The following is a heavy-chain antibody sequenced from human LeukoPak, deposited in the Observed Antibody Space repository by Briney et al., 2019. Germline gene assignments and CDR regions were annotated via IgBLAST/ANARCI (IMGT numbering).Heavy chain of an antibody. CDR2: LNSDGSST. Sequence: PGGSLRLSCAASGFTFSTYWMHWVRQAPGKGLVWVSRLNSDGSSTIYADSVKGRFTISRDNAKNTLYLQMNSLRADDTAVYYCARGGLRSGYDFFHYWGQGALVTVSS. V-gene: IGHV3-74*01. D-gene: IGHD5-12*01. J-gene: IGHJ4*02. CDR1: GFTFSTYW. CDR3: ARGGLRSGYDFFHY.